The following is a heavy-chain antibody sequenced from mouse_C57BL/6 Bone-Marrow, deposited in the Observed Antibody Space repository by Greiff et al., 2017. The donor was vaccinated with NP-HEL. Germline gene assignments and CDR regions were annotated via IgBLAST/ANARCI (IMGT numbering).Heavy chain of an antibody. CDR1: GYTFTGYW. CDR3: TRPALHYAMDY. J-gene: IGHJ4*01. CDR2: IRPNSGSA. Sequence: QVQLQQPGAELVKPGASVKLSCKASGYTFTGYWMHWVKQSPGQGLEWIGMIRPNSGSANYNEKFKSKATLTVDKSSSTAYMQLSSLTSEDSAVYNCTRPALHYAMDYWGQGTSVTVSS. V-gene: IGHV1-64*01.